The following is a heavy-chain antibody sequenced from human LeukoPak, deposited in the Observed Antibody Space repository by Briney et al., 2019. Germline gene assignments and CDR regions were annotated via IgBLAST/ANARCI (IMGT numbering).Heavy chain of an antibody. Sequence: PGGSLRPSCAASGFTFSSYAMSWVRQAPGKGLEWVSAISGSGGSTYYADSVKGRFTISRDNSKNTLYLQMNSLRAEDTAVYYCARSPSRDGDYVRFDYWGQGTLVTVSS. J-gene: IGHJ4*02. CDR1: GFTFSSYA. CDR3: ARSPSRDGDYVRFDY. CDR2: ISGSGGST. D-gene: IGHD4-17*01. V-gene: IGHV3-23*01.